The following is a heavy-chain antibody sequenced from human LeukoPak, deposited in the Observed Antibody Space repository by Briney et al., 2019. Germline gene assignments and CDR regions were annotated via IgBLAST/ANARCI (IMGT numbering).Heavy chain of an antibody. V-gene: IGHV3-23*01. CDR1: GFTFSSYW. J-gene: IGHJ3*02. Sequence: GGSLRLSCAASGFTFSSYWMSWVRQAPGKGLEWVSTISGDGRGTFYADSVKGRFTISRDDSKTTLFLQMNSLRAEDTAIYYCARRYGGWGAFDIWGQGTVVTVSS. CDR3: ARRYGGWGAFDI. D-gene: IGHD4-23*01. CDR2: ISGDGRGT.